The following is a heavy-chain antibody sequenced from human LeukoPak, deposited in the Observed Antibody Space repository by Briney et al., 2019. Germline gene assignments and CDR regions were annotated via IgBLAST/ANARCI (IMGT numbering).Heavy chain of an antibody. CDR1: GFTFSSYW. CDR2: INSDGSST. V-gene: IGHV3-74*01. Sequence: GGSLRLPCAASGFTFSSYWMHWVRQAPGKGLVWVSRINSDGSSTSYADSVKGRFTISRDNAKNTLYLQMNSLRAEDTAVYYCARERYYYGSGSLLDYWGQGTLVTVSS. J-gene: IGHJ4*02. CDR3: ARERYYYGSGSLLDY. D-gene: IGHD3-10*01.